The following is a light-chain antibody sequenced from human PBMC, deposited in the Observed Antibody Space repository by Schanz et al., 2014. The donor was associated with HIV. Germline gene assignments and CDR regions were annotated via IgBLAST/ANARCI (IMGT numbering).Light chain of an antibody. Sequence: EIVMTQSPGTLSVSLGERATLSCRASQTVSNGYLAWFQQKPGQAPRLLISGASSRAAGIPDRFSGSGSGTDFTLAISRLEPEDFAVYYCHQYGDSRGSFGGGTKVDI. CDR2: GAS. V-gene: IGKV3-20*01. CDR1: QTVSNGY. CDR3: HQYGDSRGS. J-gene: IGKJ4*01.